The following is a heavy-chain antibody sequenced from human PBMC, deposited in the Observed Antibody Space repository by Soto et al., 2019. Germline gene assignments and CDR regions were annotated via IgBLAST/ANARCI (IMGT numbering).Heavy chain of an antibody. J-gene: IGHJ4*02. V-gene: IGHV3-30-3*01. CDR2: ISYDGSNK. Sequence: QAGASLRLSCAASGFTFSSYAMHWVRQAPGKGLEWVAVISYDGSNKYYADSVKGRFTISRDNSKNTLYLQMNSLRAEDTAVYYCATDRYWGQGTLVTVSS. CDR3: ATDRY. CDR1: GFTFSSYA.